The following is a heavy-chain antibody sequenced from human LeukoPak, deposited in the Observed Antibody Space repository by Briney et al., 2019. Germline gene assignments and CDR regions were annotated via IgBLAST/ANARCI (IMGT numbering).Heavy chain of an antibody. CDR2: INPSGGST. CDR3: ARKSSGSYDIDY. CDR1: GYTFTSYY. J-gene: IGHJ4*02. D-gene: IGHD3-10*01. V-gene: IGHV1-46*01. Sequence: GSVKVSCKASGYTFTSYYMHWVRQAPGQGLEWMGIINPSGGSTSYAQKFQGRVTMTRDMSTSTVYMELSSLRSEDTAVYYCARKSSGSYDIDYWGQGTLVTVSS.